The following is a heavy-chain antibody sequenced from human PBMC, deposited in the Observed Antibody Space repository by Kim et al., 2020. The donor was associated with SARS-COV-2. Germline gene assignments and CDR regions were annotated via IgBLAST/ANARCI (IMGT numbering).Heavy chain of an antibody. V-gene: IGHV4-59*13. CDR1: GGSISSYY. CDR2: IYYSGST. J-gene: IGHJ2*01. D-gene: IGHD3-22*01. CDR3: ARVGVPYYYDSSGYPYWYFEL. Sequence: SETLSLTCTVSGGSISSYYWSWIRQPPGRGLEWIGYIYYSGSTNYNPSLKSRVTISVDTSKNQFSLKLSSVTAADTAVYYCARVGVPYYYDSSGYPYWYFELWGRGTLVTVSS.